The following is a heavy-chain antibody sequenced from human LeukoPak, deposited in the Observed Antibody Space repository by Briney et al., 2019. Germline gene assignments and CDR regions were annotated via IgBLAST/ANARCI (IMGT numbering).Heavy chain of an antibody. J-gene: IGHJ4*02. V-gene: IGHV4-34*01. CDR2: INHSGST. D-gene: IGHD3-22*01. CDR1: GGSFSGYY. Sequence: SETLSLTCAVYGGSFSGYYRSWIRQPPGKGLEWIGEINHSGSTNYNPSLKSRFTISVDTSKNQFSLKLSSVTAADTAVYYCARGGGFYYYDSSGYPGLGYWGQGTLVTVSS. CDR3: ARGGGFYYYDSSGYPGLGY.